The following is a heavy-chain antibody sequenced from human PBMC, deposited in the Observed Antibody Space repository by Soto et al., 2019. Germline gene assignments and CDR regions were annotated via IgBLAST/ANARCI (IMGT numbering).Heavy chain of an antibody. CDR2: IRSKAYGGTT. J-gene: IGHJ6*02. Sequence: LRLSCTASGFTFGDYAMSWFRQAPGKGLEWVGFIRSKAYGGTTEYAASVKGRFTISRDDSKSIAYLQMNSLKTEDTAVYYCTRGGPYYDFWSGYYSYGMDVWGQGTTVTVSS. CDR3: TRGGPYYDFWSGYYSYGMDV. D-gene: IGHD3-3*01. CDR1: GFTFGDYA. V-gene: IGHV3-49*03.